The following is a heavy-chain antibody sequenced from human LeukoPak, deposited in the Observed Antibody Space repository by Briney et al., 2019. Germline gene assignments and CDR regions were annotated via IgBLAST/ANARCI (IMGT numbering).Heavy chain of an antibody. CDR3: ARRIRTRGDFDS. CDR2: VNPNSGDP. CDR1: GYNFIGYY. V-gene: IGHV1-2*02. J-gene: IGHJ4*02. D-gene: IGHD2-2*01. Sequence: GASVKVSCQTSGYNFIGYYIHWVRQAPGQGLEWMGWVNPNSGDPNYSPRFKGRVSMTRDTSITTAYTELTSLTSDDTAIYYCARRIRTRGDFDSWGQGTLVTVSS.